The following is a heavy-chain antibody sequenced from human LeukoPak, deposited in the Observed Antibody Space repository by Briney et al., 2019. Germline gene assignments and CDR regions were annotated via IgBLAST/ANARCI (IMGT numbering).Heavy chain of an antibody. V-gene: IGHV4-30-4*08. CDR3: ARDRPYSSSWYAGGAFDI. D-gene: IGHD6-13*01. CDR2: IYCSGST. CDR1: GGSISSGGYY. J-gene: IGHJ3*02. Sequence: SQTLSLTCTVSGGSISSGGYYWSWIRQHPGKGLEWFGYIYCSGSTYYNPSLKSRVTISVDTSKNQFSLKLSSVTAADTAVYYCARDRPYSSSWYAGGAFDIWGQGTMVTVSS.